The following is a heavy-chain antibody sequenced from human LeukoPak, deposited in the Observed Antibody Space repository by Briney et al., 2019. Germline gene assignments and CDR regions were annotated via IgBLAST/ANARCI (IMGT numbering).Heavy chain of an antibody. V-gene: IGHV3-23*01. CDR2: ISGSGYNT. J-gene: IGHJ4*02. CDR3: AKQNGAAVISHFDY. D-gene: IGHD2-15*01. Sequence: PGESLRLSCAASGFTFSSYAMSWVCQAPGKGLERVSGISGSGYNTFNEDSLKGRFTISRDNSRNTLYLQMNSLRAEDTAVYYCAKQNGAAVISHFDYWGQGTLVTVSS. CDR1: GFTFSSYA.